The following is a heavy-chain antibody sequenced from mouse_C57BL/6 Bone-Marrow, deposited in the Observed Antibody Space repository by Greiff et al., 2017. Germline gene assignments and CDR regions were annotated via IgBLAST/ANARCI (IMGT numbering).Heavy chain of an antibody. V-gene: IGHV5-4*01. CDR1: GFTFSSYA. Sequence: EVQRVESGGGLVKPGGSLKLSCAASGFTFSSYAMSWVRQTPEKRLEWVATISDGGSYTYYPDNVKGRFTISRDNAKNNLYRQMSHLKSEDTAMYYCARDGSYWYFDVWGTGTTVTVSS. CDR3: ARDGSYWYFDV. J-gene: IGHJ1*03. CDR2: ISDGGSYT.